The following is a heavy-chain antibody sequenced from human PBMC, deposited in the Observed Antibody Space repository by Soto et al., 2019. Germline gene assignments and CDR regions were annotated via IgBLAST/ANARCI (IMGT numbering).Heavy chain of an antibody. CDR1: GFSLITSGVG. Sequence: QITLKESGPTLVKPTQTLTLTCTFSGFSLITSGVGVGWIRQPPGKALEWLALIYWDDDKRYSPSLKSRLTLTKDTSKNQVVLTMTNMDPEDTATYYCAHTSLAVGDLDYWGQGTLVTVSS. CDR3: AHTSLAVGDLDY. CDR2: IYWDDDK. V-gene: IGHV2-5*02. D-gene: IGHD2-21*01. J-gene: IGHJ4*02.